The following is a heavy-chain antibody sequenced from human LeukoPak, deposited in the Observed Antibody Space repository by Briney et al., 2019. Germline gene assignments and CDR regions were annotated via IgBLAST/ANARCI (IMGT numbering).Heavy chain of an antibody. D-gene: IGHD6-19*01. J-gene: IGHJ4*02. CDR2: IWYDGSNQ. V-gene: IGHV3-33*01. CDR3: ARDGTGSNSGWYIH. Sequence: PGRSLRLSCAASGFTFSSHGMHWVRQAPGKGLEWVAVIWYDGSNQYYADSVKGRFTISSDNSKNTLYLQMNSLRAEDTAVYYCARDGTGSNSGWYIHWGQGALVTVSS. CDR1: GFTFSSHG.